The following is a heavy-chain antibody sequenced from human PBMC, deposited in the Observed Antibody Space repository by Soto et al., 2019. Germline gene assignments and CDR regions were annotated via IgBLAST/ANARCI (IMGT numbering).Heavy chain of an antibody. D-gene: IGHD5-12*01. CDR3: AKDKGDGYNYFDY. V-gene: IGHV3-30*18. CDR2: ISYDGSNK. Sequence: QVQLVESGGGVVQPGRSLRISCAASGFTFSSYGMHWVRQAPGKGLEWVAVISYDGSNKYYADSVKGRFTISRDNSKNTLYLQMNSLRAEDTAVYYCAKDKGDGYNYFDYWGQGTLVTVSS. J-gene: IGHJ4*02. CDR1: GFTFSSYG.